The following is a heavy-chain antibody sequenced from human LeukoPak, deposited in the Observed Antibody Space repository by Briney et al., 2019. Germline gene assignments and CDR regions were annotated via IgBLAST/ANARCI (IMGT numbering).Heavy chain of an antibody. CDR3: ATEDYSNYGSFDY. J-gene: IGHJ4*02. V-gene: IGHV1-18*01. Sequence: ASVKVSCKASGYTFTSYGISWVRQAPGQGLEWMGWISAYNGNTNYAQKLQGRVTMTEDTSTDTAYMELSSLRSEDTAVYYCATEDYSNYGSFDYWGQGTLVTVSS. CDR2: ISAYNGNT. D-gene: IGHD4-11*01. CDR1: GYTFTSYG.